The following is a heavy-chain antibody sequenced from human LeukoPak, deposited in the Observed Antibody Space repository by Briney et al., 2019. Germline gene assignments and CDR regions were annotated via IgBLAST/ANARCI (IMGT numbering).Heavy chain of an antibody. Sequence: PGGSLRLSCAASGFTFSSYAMHWVRQAPGKGLEWVAVISYDGSNKYYADSVKGRFTISRDNSKNTLYLQMNSLRAEDTAVYYCARDFEDGGTNAFDIWGQGTMVTVSS. V-gene: IGHV3-30-3*01. D-gene: IGHD2-15*01. CDR1: GFTFSSYA. CDR3: ARDFEDGGTNAFDI. CDR2: ISYDGSNK. J-gene: IGHJ3*02.